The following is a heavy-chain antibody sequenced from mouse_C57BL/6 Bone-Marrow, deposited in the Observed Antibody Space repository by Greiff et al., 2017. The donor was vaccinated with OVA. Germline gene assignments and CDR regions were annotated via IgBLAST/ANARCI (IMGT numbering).Heavy chain of an antibody. CDR3: ARITTVVAEDFDY. Sequence: VQLQQPGAELVKPGASVKLSCKASGYTFTSYWMQWVKQRPGQGLEWIGEIDPSDSYTNYNQKFKGKATLTVDTSSSTAYMQLSSLTSEDSAVYYCARITTVVAEDFDYWGQGTTLTVSS. V-gene: IGHV1-50*01. CDR2: IDPSDSYT. CDR1: GYTFTSYW. J-gene: IGHJ2*01. D-gene: IGHD1-1*01.